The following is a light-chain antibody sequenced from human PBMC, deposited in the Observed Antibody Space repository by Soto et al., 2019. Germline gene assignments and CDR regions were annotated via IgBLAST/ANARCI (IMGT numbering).Light chain of an antibody. Sequence: EIVLTQSPGTLSLSPGERATLSCRASQSFGNRYLAWYQQKPGQAPRLHIYGASSRATGIRVRFSGSGSGIAFTISISRLEPEDVAVYYRHQYGSSSTFGQGTRLEIK. CDR1: QSFGNRY. CDR2: GAS. V-gene: IGKV3-20*01. CDR3: HQYGSSST. J-gene: IGKJ5*01.